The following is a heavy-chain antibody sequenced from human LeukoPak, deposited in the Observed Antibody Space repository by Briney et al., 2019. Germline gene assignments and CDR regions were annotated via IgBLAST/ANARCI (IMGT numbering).Heavy chain of an antibody. V-gene: IGHV3-21*04. Sequence: GGSLRLSCAASGFTFSSYSMNWVRQAPGKGLEWVSSISSSSSYIYYADSVKGRFTISRDNAKNSLYLQMNSLRAEDTAVYYCAKDRAAPRSGCYSWGQGTLVTVSS. J-gene: IGHJ4*02. CDR2: ISSSSSYI. CDR3: AKDRAAPRSGCYS. D-gene: IGHD6-6*01. CDR1: GFTFSSYS.